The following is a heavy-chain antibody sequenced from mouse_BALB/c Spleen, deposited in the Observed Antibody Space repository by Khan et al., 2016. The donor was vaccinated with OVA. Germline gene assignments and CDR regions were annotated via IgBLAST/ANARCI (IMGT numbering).Heavy chain of an antibody. J-gene: IGHJ2*01. CDR2: IYPGGGYT. V-gene: IGHV1-63*02. Sequence: QVQLKQSGTELARPGTSVKMSCKAAGYTFSNYWIGWVKQRPGHGLEWIGDIYPGGGYTNYNENFKGKATLTADTSSSTAYMQLSSLASEDSAIYYWARRGGARATWDYFDYWGEGTTLTVSS. CDR1: GYTFSNYW. D-gene: IGHD3-3*01. CDR3: ARRGGARATWDYFDY.